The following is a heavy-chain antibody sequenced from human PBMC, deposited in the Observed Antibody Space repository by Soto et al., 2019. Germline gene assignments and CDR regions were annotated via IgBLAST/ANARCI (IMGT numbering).Heavy chain of an antibody. CDR1: GYTFASHG. Sequence: ASVKVSCKTSGYTFASHGVSWVRQAPGQGLEWMGWISGYNGDTKYAQRLQGRVTMTTDSDASTAYMDLSSLRSDDTAVYYCARTHWQPDYMEGSDSWGQGTLVTVSS. CDR3: ARTHWQPDYMEGSDS. J-gene: IGHJ4*02. CDR2: ISGYNGDT. D-gene: IGHD3-3*01. V-gene: IGHV1-18*04.